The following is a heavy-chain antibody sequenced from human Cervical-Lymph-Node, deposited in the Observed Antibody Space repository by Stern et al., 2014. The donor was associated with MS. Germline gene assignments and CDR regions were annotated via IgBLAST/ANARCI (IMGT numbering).Heavy chain of an antibody. D-gene: IGHD5-12*01. CDR3: AAGDSGYDYFDY. J-gene: IGHJ4*02. CDR2: IVVGSGNT. CDR1: GFTFTSSA. V-gene: IGHV1-58*01. Sequence: VQLVQSGPEVKKPGTSVKVSCKASGFTFTSSAVQWVRQARGQRLEWIGWIVVGSGNTNYAQKFQERVTITRDMSTSTAYMELSSLRSEDTAVYYCAAGDSGYDYFDYWGQGTLVTVSS.